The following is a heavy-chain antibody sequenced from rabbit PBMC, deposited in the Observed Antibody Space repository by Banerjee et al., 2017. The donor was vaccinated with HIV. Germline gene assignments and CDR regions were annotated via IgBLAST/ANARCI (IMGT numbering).Heavy chain of an antibody. V-gene: IGHV1S45*01. D-gene: IGHD5-1*01. CDR2: IYAGSSGTT. CDR1: GFTLSSYW. J-gene: IGHJ4*01. CDR3: ARAYVDGSVGVWNL. Sequence: QEQLEESGGDLVKPEGSLTLTCTASGFTLSSYWICWVRQAPGKGLEWIACIYAGSSGTTEYASWAKGRFTISKTSSTTVTLQMTSLTVADTATYFCARAYVDGSVGVWNLWGQGTLVTVS.